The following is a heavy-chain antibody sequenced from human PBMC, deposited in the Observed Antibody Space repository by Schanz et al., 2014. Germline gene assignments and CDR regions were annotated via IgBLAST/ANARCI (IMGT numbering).Heavy chain of an antibody. Sequence: VQLVESGGGVVQPGRSLRLSCAASGFTFSSYGMHWVRQAPGKGLEWVSLISDSGDTAYYADSVKGRFTISRDNFKGALYLQMSSLRAEATAVYYCAKSLESCPGGRCSRGYFDYWGQGTLVTVSS. CDR3: AKSLESCPGGRCSRGYFDY. CDR1: GFTFSSYG. D-gene: IGHD2-8*02. CDR2: ISDSGDTA. J-gene: IGHJ4*02. V-gene: IGHV3-23*04.